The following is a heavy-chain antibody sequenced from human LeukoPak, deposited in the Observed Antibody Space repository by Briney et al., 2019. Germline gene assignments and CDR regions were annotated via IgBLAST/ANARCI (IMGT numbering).Heavy chain of an antibody. CDR2: ITSAGNT. CDR3: VNRPVYRGGNCVFEH. V-gene: IGHV3-53*01. CDR1: GIALSTNM. J-gene: IGHJ1*01. Sequence: GGSLRLSCVAAGIALSTNMMTGDRQVPGKELECTSTITSAGNTYYVDSVRGRFTLSRDISKNTVYLALNSLRAEDTAVYSCVNRPVYRGGNCVFEHWRRGTLVTVSS. D-gene: IGHD2-21*01.